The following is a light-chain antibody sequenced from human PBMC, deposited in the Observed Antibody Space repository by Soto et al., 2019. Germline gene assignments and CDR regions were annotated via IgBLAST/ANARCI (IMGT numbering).Light chain of an antibody. CDR1: QIIGSY. Sequence: DIQMTQSPSSLSTSVGDRVTITCRASQIIGSYLNWYQQKPGKAPKLLIYAASSLQSGVPSRFSGSGSGTDFTLTISSLQPEDFAPYSCHQSYSNLTSTFGQGTKVDIK. V-gene: IGKV1-39*01. CDR3: HQSYSNLTST. CDR2: AAS. J-gene: IGKJ1*01.